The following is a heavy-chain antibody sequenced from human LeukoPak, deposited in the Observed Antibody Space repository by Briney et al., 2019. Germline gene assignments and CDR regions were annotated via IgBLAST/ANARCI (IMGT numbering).Heavy chain of an antibody. J-gene: IGHJ4*02. CDR3: ARDRVWSLTGTGYYFDY. D-gene: IGHD1-20*01. CDR2: ISGSDGST. V-gene: IGHV3-23*01. CDR1: GFIFRSYA. Sequence: GGSLRLSCADSGFIFRSYAMSWVRQAPGKGLEWVSAISGSDGSTFYADSVRGRFTISRDNSKNTLYLQMNSLRAEDTAVYYCARDRVWSLTGTGYYFDYWGQGTLVTVSS.